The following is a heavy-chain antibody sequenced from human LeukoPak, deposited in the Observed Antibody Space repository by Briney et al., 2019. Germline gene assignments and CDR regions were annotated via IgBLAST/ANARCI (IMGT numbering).Heavy chain of an antibody. CDR3: ARDEDWSGYYGAFDI. CDR2: INSDGSST. J-gene: IGHJ3*02. CDR1: GFTFSIYW. D-gene: IGHD3-3*01. V-gene: IGHV3-74*01. Sequence: GGSLRLSCAASGFTFSIYWMHWVRQAPGKGLVWVSRINSDGSSTSYADSVKGRFTISRDNAKSTLYLQMNSLRAGDTAVYYCARDEDWSGYYGAFDIWGQGTMVTVSS.